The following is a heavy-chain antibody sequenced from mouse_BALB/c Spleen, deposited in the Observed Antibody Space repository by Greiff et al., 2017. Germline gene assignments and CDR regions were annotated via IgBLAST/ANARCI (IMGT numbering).Heavy chain of an antibody. V-gene: IGHV2-9-2*01. D-gene: IGHD2-3*01. J-gene: IGHJ4*01. CDR1: GFSLTSYD. CDR3: VRDLIYEDAMDY. CDR2: IWTGGGT. Sequence: QVQLKQSGPGLVAPSQSLSITCTVSGFSLTSYDISWIRQPPGKGLEWLGVIWTGGGTNYNSAFMSRLSISKDNSKSQVFLKMNSLQTDDTAIYYCVRDLIYEDAMDYWGQGTSVTGSS.